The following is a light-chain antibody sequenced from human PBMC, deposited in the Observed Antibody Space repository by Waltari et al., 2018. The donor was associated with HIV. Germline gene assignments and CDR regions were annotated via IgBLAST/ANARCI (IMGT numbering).Light chain of an antibody. CDR3: SSYAGRNNLV. CDR2: EVS. V-gene: IGLV2-14*01. J-gene: IGLJ2*01. Sequence: QSALTQPASVSGSPGQSITISCTGTSSDVGGYNYVSWYQQHPGKAPKLMIYEVSNRPSGVSNRFSGSKSGNTASLTVSGLQTEDEADYYCSSYAGRNNLVFGGGTKLTVL. CDR1: SSDVGGYNY.